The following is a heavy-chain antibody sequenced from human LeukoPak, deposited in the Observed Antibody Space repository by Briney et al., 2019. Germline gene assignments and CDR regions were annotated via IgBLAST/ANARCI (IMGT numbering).Heavy chain of an antibody. J-gene: IGHJ6*02. CDR3: ATFGQLSTLELSYYYYGMDV. V-gene: IGHV3-30-3*01. CDR1: GFTFSSYA. D-gene: IGHD6-13*01. CDR2: ISYDGSNK. Sequence: GGSLRLSCAASGFTFSSYAMHWVRQAPGKGLEWVAVISYDGSNKYYADSVKGRFTISRDNSKNTLYLQMNSLRAEDTAVYYCATFGQLSTLELSYYYYGMDVWGQGTTVTVSS.